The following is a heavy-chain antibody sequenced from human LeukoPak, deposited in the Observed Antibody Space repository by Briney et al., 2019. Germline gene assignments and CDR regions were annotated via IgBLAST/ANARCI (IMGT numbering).Heavy chain of an antibody. Sequence: SETLSLTCTVSGGSFSNYYWSWIRQPAGKGLEWIGRIYTSGSTNYNPSVKSRVTMSVDTSNNQFSLKLTSVPAADTAVYYCARHPPQYYGRDVGGKGPRVTVSS. CDR3: ARHPPQYYGRDV. CDR1: GGSFSNYY. J-gene: IGHJ6*04. V-gene: IGHV4-4*07. CDR2: IYTSGST.